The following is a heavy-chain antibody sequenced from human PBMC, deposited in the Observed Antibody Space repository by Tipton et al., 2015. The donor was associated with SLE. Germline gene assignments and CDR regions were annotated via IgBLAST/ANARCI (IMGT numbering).Heavy chain of an antibody. V-gene: IGHV3-7*03. D-gene: IGHD3-3*01. CDR1: GFIFDSYW. J-gene: IGHJ4*02. Sequence: GSLRLSCAASGFIFDSYWMTWVRQAPGKGLEWVANIKQDGSEKYYVDSVKGRFTISRDNAKNSVHLQMNSLRAEDTAVYYCARGGFWSGYYKYYFDYWGQGTLVTVSS. CDR2: IKQDGSEK. CDR3: ARGGFWSGYYKYYFDY.